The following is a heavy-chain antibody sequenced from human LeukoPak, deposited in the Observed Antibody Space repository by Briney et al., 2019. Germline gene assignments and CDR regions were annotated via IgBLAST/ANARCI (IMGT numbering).Heavy chain of an antibody. CDR2: IYYSGST. CDR3: ARETAKTYNWFDP. V-gene: IGHV4-31*03. Sequence: SSQTLSLTCTVSGGSISSGGYYWSWIRQRPGKGLEWIGYIYYSGSTYYNPSLKSRVTISVDTSKNQFSLKLSSVTAADTAVYYCARETAKTYNWFDPWGQGTLVTVSS. D-gene: IGHD2-21*02. CDR1: GGSISSGGYY. J-gene: IGHJ5*02.